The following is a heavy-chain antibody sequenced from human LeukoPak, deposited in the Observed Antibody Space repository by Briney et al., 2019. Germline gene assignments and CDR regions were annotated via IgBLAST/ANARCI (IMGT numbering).Heavy chain of an antibody. CDR2: ISSSSSYI. CDR3: ARVKVASNYYDSSGPNDAFDI. D-gene: IGHD3-22*01. CDR1: GFTFSSYS. V-gene: IGHV3-21*01. Sequence: PGGSLRLSCAASGFTFSSYSMNWVRQAPGKGLEWVSSISSSSSYIYYADSVKGRFTISRDNAKNSLYLQMSSLRAEDTAVYYCARVKVASNYYDSSGPNDAFDIWGQGTMVTVSS. J-gene: IGHJ3*02.